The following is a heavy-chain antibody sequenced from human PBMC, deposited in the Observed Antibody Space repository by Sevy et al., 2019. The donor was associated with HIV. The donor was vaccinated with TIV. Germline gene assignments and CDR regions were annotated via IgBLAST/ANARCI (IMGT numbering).Heavy chain of an antibody. CDR1: GFTFSSYT. D-gene: IGHD3-10*01. CDR2: ISTTSTYV. CDR3: ARDSGEGYYAMDV. Sequence: GGSLRLPCAASGFTFSSYTMNWVRQAPGKGLDWVSSISTTSTYVYYADSVKGRFTISRDNAKNSLYLQVNSLRAEDTAVYYCARDSGEGYYAMDVWGQGTTVTVSS. J-gene: IGHJ6*02. V-gene: IGHV3-21*01.